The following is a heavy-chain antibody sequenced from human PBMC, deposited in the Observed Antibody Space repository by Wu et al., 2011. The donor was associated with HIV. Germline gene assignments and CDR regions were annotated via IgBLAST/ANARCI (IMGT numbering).Heavy chain of an antibody. D-gene: IGHD2-21*01. V-gene: IGHV1-69*14. Sequence: QVQPVQSGAEVKKPGPSVKVSCKASGGTFNSYAISWVRQAPGQGLEWMGGIIAIFGTANYAQKFQGRVTITADKSTTTTYMELNNLRSEDTAVYYCARSGGDEDYWGQGTLVTVSS. CDR1: GGTFNSYA. J-gene: IGHJ4*02. CDR2: IIAIFGTA. CDR3: ARSGGDEDY.